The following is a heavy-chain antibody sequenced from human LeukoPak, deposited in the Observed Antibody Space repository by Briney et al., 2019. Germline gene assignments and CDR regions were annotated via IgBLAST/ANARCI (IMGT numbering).Heavy chain of an antibody. CDR2: IYYSGST. V-gene: IGHV4-59*01. CDR3: ARDQLVHYGMDV. D-gene: IGHD3-10*01. CDR1: GGSISSYY. J-gene: IGHJ6*02. Sequence: SETLSLTCTVSGGSISSYYWSWIRQPPGKGLEWIGYIYYSGSTNYNPSLKSRVTISVDTSNNRFSLRLSSVTAADTAVYYCARDQLVHYGMDVWGQGTTVTVSS.